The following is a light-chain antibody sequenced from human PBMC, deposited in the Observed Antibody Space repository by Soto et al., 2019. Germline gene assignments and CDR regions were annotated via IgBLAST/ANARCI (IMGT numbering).Light chain of an antibody. CDR1: QGIAGS. Sequence: DIQLTQSPSFLSASVGDRVTITCRASQGIAGSLAWYQQKPGKPPKLLIYAESTLQSGVPSRFSGSGSGTEFTLTISSLQSEDFAVYYCQQYNNWPYTFGQGTKVDIK. CDR3: QQYNNWPYT. CDR2: AES. J-gene: IGKJ2*01. V-gene: IGKV1-9*01.